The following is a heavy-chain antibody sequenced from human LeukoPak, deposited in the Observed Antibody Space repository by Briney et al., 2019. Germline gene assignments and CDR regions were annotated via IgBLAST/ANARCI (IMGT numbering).Heavy chain of an antibody. CDR2: FDPEDGET. CDR3: ATARAYCGGDCNPWGMDV. V-gene: IGHV1-24*01. D-gene: IGHD2-21*02. Sequence: ASVKVSCKVSGYTLTELSMHWVRQAPGKGLEWMGGFDPEDGETIYAQKFQGRVTMTEDTSTDTAYMELSSLRSEDTAVYYCATARAYCGGDCNPWGMDVWGQGTLVTVSS. CDR1: GYTLTELS. J-gene: IGHJ4*02.